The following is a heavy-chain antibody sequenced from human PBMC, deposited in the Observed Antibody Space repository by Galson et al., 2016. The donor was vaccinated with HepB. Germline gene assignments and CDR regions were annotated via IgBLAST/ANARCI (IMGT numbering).Heavy chain of an antibody. CDR1: GLTFSNYG. V-gene: IGHV3-33*01. CDR2: IRYDGSNK. J-gene: IGHJ6*04. Sequence: SLRLSCAASGLTFSNYGMHWVRQAPGKGLEWVAVIRYDGSNKYYADSVKGRFTISRDNSKNTLYLQMNSLRAEDTAVYYCAREQSTAALAMDVWGKGTTVTVSS. D-gene: IGHD6-6*01. CDR3: AREQSTAALAMDV.